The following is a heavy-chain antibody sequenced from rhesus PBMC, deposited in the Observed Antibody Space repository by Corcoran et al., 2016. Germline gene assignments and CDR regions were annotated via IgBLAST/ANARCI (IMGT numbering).Heavy chain of an antibody. Sequence: VQLVESGGGLVQPGGSLRLSCAASGYSISSGYYWNWIRQPPGKGLEWIGSIYGSGGSNYLNPSLKSRVTLSVDTSKNQFSLKVSSVTAADTAVYYCARNNHYHTYFDYWGQGVLVTVSS. V-gene: IGHV4S14*01. J-gene: IGHJ4*01. CDR3: ARNNHYHTYFDY. D-gene: IGHD3-9*01. CDR2: IYGSGGSN. CDR1: GYSISSGYY.